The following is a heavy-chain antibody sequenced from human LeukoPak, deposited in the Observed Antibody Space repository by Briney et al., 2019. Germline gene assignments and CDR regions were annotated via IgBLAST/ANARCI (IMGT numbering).Heavy chain of an antibody. V-gene: IGHV4-59*01. CDR2: IYDSLST. Sequence: PSETLSLTCTVSGGSMSTYYWSWIRQPPGKGLEWIGYIYDSLSTDDNPSLKSRVTISVDMSKNQFSLKLTSVTAADTAVYYCARRSWYVDYWGQGTLVTVSS. D-gene: IGHD6-13*01. J-gene: IGHJ4*02. CDR1: GGSMSTYY. CDR3: ARRSWYVDY.